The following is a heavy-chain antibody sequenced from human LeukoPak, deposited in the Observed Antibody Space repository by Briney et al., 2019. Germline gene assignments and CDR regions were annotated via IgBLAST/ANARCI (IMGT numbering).Heavy chain of an antibody. CDR2: IYYSGST. V-gene: IGHV4-31*03. D-gene: IGHD6-6*01. CDR1: GGSISGGGYY. Sequence: PSETLSLTCTVSGGSISGGGYYWSWIRQHPGKGLEWIGYIYYSGSTYYNPSLKSRVTISVDTSKNQFSLKLSSATAADTAVYYCARGISSSSFPDYWGQGTLVTVSS. CDR3: ARGISSSSFPDY. J-gene: IGHJ4*02.